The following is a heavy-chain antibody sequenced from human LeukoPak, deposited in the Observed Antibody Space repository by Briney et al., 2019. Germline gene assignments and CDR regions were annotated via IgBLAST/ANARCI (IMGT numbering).Heavy chain of an antibody. CDR1: GGSFSDYY. CDR2: INHSGST. Sequence: PSETLSLTCAVYGGSFSDYYWSWIRQPPGKGLEWIGEINHSGSTNYNPSLKSRVTISVDTSKNQFSLKLSSVTAADTAVYYCARSYGDFFFDYWGQGTLVTVSS. CDR3: ARSYGDFFFDY. V-gene: IGHV4-34*01. J-gene: IGHJ4*02. D-gene: IGHD4-17*01.